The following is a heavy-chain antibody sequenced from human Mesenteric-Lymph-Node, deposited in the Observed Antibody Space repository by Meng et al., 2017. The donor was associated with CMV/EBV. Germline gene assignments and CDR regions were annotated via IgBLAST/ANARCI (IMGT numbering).Heavy chain of an antibody. CDR2: IYYSGST. CDR1: YY. V-gene: IGHV4-39*07. D-gene: IGHD3-9*01. Sequence: YYWGWIRQPQEKELEWIGHIYYSGSTYYNLSLKSRVTISVDTSKKQFSLTLSSVTAADTAVYYCARGVEKTYYDILTGYGAQNWFDPWGQGTLVTVPQ. CDR3: ARGVEKTYYDILTGYGAQNWFDP. J-gene: IGHJ5*02.